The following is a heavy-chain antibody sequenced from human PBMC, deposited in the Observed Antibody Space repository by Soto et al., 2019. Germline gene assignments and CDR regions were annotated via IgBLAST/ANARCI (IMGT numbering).Heavy chain of an antibody. J-gene: IGHJ4*02. CDR1: GYTFTSYD. CDR2: MNPSTGNS. D-gene: IGHD1-1*01. CDR3: ARRAETNGWNGFGADKYYFDF. V-gene: IGHV1-8*01. Sequence: ASVQVPCNASGYTFTSYDICWVRQATGRELEGMGWMNPSTGNSSYAQKFQGRVTMTSDTSISTAHMELSCLRAEDTAVYYCARRAETNGWNGFGADKYYFDFWGQGTLVTV.